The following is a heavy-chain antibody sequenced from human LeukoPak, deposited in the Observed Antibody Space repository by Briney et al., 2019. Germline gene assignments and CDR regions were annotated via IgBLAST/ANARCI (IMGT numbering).Heavy chain of an antibody. V-gene: IGHV3-23*01. Sequence: GGSLRLSCAASGFTFSSDAMSWVRQAPGKGLEWASAISGRGVNTYNADSVKGRFTISRDISKNTLYLQMNSLRAEDTAVYYCAKESYYYDSTGYKAYYFDYWGQGTLVTVSS. J-gene: IGHJ4*02. D-gene: IGHD3-22*01. CDR3: AKESYYYDSTGYKAYYFDY. CDR1: GFTFSSDA. CDR2: ISGRGVNT.